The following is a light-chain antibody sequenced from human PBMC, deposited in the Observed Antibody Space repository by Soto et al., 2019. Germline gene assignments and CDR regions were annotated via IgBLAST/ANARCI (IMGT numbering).Light chain of an antibody. CDR3: QQYGRSPRP. CDR2: GAS. CDR1: QSVSSRY. V-gene: IGKV3-20*01. J-gene: IGKJ1*01. Sequence: EIVLTQSPGTLSLSPGERATLSCRASQSVSSRYLAWYQQKPGQAPRLLIYGASSRPIGIPDRFSGSGSGTDFNLTISRLEPEDFEVSYCQQYGRSPRPFGQRTRWIS.